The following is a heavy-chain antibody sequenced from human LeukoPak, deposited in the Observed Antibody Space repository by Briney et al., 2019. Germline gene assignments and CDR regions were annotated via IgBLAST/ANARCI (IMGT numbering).Heavy chain of an antibody. CDR1: GGSISSYY. Sequence: SETLSLTCPVAGGSISSYYWSWIRQPPGKGLEWIGYIYYSGSTNYNPSLKSRVTISVDTSKNQFSRKLSSVTAADTAVYYGARSDSSGSVCDYWGQGTLVTVSS. J-gene: IGHJ4*02. V-gene: IGHV4-59*01. D-gene: IGHD3-22*01. CDR2: IYYSGST. CDR3: ARSDSSGSVCDY.